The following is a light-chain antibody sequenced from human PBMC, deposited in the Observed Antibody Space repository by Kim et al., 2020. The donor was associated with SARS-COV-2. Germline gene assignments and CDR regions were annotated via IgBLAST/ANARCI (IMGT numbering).Light chain of an antibody. CDR3: KSRDISGNQLV. CDR1: SLRTYS. CDR2: AKT. V-gene: IGLV3-19*01. J-gene: IGLJ3*02. Sequence: SSELTQDPAVSVALGQTVCITCQGDSLRTYSASWYQQKPGQAPVLVINAKTNRPSGIPDRFSGSTSGNTVSLTITGAQAEDEADYYCKSRDISGNQLVFGGGTQLTVL.